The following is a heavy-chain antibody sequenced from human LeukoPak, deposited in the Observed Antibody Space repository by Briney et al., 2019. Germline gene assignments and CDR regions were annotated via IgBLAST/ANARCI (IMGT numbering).Heavy chain of an antibody. Sequence: GSVTVSCKASGYTFNNYAIHWVRQARGQRLEGMGWSNAGNSNTKCSQEFQGRVTITTDTSASTAYMELSSLRSEDKAVYYCARGVGYGMDVWGQGTTVTVSS. J-gene: IGHJ6*02. CDR1: GYTFNNYA. CDR2: SNAGNSNT. CDR3: ARGVGYGMDV. V-gene: IGHV1-3*02. D-gene: IGHD1-26*01.